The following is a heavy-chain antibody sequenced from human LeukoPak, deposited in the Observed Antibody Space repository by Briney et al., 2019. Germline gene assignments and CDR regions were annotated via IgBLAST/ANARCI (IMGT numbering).Heavy chain of an antibody. Sequence: ASVKVSCKASGYTFTSYGISWVRQAPGQGLEWMGWISAYSGETNYAQKPQGRVTMTTDTSTSTAYMELRSLRSDDTAVYYCARDLDQFGEFLLLGYWGQGTLVTVSS. CDR2: ISAYSGET. CDR3: ARDLDQFGEFLLLGY. V-gene: IGHV1-18*01. CDR1: GYTFTSYG. D-gene: IGHD3-10*01. J-gene: IGHJ4*02.